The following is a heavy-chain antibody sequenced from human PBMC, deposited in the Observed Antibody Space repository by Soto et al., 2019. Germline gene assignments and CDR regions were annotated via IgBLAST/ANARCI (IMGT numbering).Heavy chain of an antibody. CDR3: ARDIGSIAARPDGVRGAFDI. V-gene: IGHV6-1*01. D-gene: IGHD6-6*01. CDR1: GDSVSSNSAA. CDR2: TYYRPKWYN. Sequence: SQTLSLTCAISGDSVSSNSAAWNWIRQSPSRGLEWLGRTYYRPKWYNDYAVSVKSRITINPATSKNQFSLQLNSVTPEDTAVYYCARDIGSIAARPDGVRGAFDIWGQGTMVTVSS. J-gene: IGHJ3*02.